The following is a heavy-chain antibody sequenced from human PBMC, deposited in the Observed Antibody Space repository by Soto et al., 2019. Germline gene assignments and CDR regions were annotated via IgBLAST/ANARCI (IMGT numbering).Heavy chain of an antibody. CDR3: ARGRLAARVPTVYRGGYGMDV. D-gene: IGHD4-4*01. J-gene: IGHJ6*02. V-gene: IGHV4-34*01. Sequence: PSETLSLTCAVYGGSFSGYYWSWIRQPPGKGLEWIGEINRSGSTNYNPSLKSRVTISVDTSKNQFSLKLSSVTAADTAVYYCARGRLAARVPTVYRGGYGMDVWGQGTTVS. CDR1: GGSFSGYY. CDR2: INRSGST.